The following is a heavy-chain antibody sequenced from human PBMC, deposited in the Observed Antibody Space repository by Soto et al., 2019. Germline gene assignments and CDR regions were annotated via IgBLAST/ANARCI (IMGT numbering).Heavy chain of an antibody. Sequence: EVQLVESGGGLVQPGRSLRLSCAASGFTFDDYALHWVRQVPGKGLEWVSGISWNSVAIHYADSVKGRFTISRDNAKNSLYLQMNHLRGEDTALYYCAKATRLTDTGSDWGQGTLVTVSS. CDR2: ISWNSVAI. J-gene: IGHJ4*02. D-gene: IGHD2-8*02. CDR1: GFTFDDYA. V-gene: IGHV3-9*01. CDR3: AKATRLTDTGSD.